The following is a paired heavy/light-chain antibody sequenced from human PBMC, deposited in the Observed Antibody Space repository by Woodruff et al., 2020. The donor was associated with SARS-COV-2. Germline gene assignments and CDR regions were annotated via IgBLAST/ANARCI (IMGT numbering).Light chain of an antibody. CDR1: ESVTND. CDR3: QQYHNWPPWT. V-gene: IGKV3-15*01. Sequence: EIVMTQSPATLSVSPGERATLSCRASESVTNDLAWYQQKPGQAPRLLIYDTSTRATDIPARFSGSGSGTEFTLTISSLQSEDFAVYYCQQYHNWPPWTFGQGTKVEIK. CDR2: DTS. J-gene: IGKJ1*01.
Heavy chain of an antibody. Sequence: QVQLVQSGAEVKNPGASVTVSCKASGYTFTGYYMHWVRQAPGQGLEWMGRVNPSNGETNYAQNFQDRVTMTRDTSISTVYMELNRLRSDDTALYYCASSIKVLDPSRALDFWGQGTRVTVSS. D-gene: IGHD3-16*01. CDR3: ASSIKVLDPSRALDF. CDR1: GYTFTGYY. CDR2: VNPSNGET. V-gene: IGHV1-2*06. J-gene: IGHJ3*01.